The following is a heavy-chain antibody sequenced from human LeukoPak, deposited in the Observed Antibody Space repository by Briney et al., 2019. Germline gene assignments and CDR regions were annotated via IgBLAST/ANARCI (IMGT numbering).Heavy chain of an antibody. CDR3: ARGGAVERYCSSTSCYWVDAFDI. CDR1: GYSFTSYW. D-gene: IGHD2-2*01. Sequence: GESLKISCKGSGYSFTSYWISWVRQMPGKGLEWMGRIDPSDSYTNYSPSFQGHVTISADKSINTAYLQWSSLKASDTAMYYCARGGAVERYCSSTSCYWVDAFDIWGQGTMVTVSS. J-gene: IGHJ3*02. CDR2: IDPSDSYT. V-gene: IGHV5-10-1*01.